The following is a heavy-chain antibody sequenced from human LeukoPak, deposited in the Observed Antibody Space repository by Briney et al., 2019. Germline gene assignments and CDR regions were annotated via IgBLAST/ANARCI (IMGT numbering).Heavy chain of an antibody. Sequence: GGSLRLSCAASGFTFNNYAMHWARQAPGKGLEWVAVISYDGSNQFYAASVKGRFTIFRDNSRNTLFLQMNSLTAEDTAVYYCARDVSHSSSSIDYWGQGTLVTVSS. CDR2: ISYDGSNQ. D-gene: IGHD6-6*01. J-gene: IGHJ4*02. CDR1: GFTFNNYA. V-gene: IGHV3-30-3*01. CDR3: ARDVSHSSSSIDY.